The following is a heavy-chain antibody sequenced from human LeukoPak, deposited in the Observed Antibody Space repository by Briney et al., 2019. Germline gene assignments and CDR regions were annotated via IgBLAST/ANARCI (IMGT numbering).Heavy chain of an antibody. J-gene: IGHJ5*01. Sequence: PSESLSLTCTVSGGSLRSGGDYWSWVRQHPGKGLGWIGYIYYSGSTYYNPPLKSRVTLSVDTSKNQFSLKLSSVTAADTAVYYCARGSKDRVVVPDATGPWFDPWGQGTLATVSS. CDR3: ARGSKDRVVVPDATGPWFDP. D-gene: IGHD2-2*01. CDR1: GGSLRSGGDY. V-gene: IGHV4-31*03. CDR2: IYYSGST.